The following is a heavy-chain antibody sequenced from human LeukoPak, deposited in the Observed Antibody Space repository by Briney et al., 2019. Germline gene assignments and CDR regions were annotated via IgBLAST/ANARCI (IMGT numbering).Heavy chain of an antibody. J-gene: IGHJ3*02. CDR1: GFTFSSYW. CDR3: ATGSRIVGATGASDI. V-gene: IGHV3-7*01. Sequence: GGSLRLPCAASGFTFSSYWMSWVRQAPGKGLEWVANIKQDGSEKHYVDSVKGRFTISRDNAKNSLYLQMNSLRAEDTAVYYCATGSRIVGATGASDIWGQGTMVTVSS. CDR2: IKQDGSEK. D-gene: IGHD1-26*01.